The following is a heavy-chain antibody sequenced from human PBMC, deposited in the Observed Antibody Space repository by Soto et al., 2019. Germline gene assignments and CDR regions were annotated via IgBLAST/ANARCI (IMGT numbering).Heavy chain of an antibody. V-gene: IGHV1-18*01. J-gene: IGHJ6*02. D-gene: IGHD5-18*01. Sequence: ASVKVSCKASGYTFTSYGISWVRQAPGQGLEWMGWISAYNGNTNYAQKLQGRVTMTTDTSTSTAYMELRSLRSDDTAVYYCARDRGYSYGLGGTQQYYYYFYGMDVWGQGTTVTVSS. CDR2: ISAYNGNT. CDR3: ARDRGYSYGLGGTQQYYYYFYGMDV. CDR1: GYTFTSYG.